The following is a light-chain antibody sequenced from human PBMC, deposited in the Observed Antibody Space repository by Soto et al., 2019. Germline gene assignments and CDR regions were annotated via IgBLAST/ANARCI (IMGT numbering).Light chain of an antibody. J-gene: IGKJ4*01. CDR2: AAS. V-gene: IGKV1-39*01. CDR1: QSISSY. CDR3: QQSYSTS. Sequence: DIQMTQSPSSLSASVGDRVTITCRASQSISSYLNWYQQKPGKAPKLLIYAASSLQSGVPSRFSGSGSWTDFTLTISSLQPEDFVTYYCQQSYSTSFGGGTKVEIK.